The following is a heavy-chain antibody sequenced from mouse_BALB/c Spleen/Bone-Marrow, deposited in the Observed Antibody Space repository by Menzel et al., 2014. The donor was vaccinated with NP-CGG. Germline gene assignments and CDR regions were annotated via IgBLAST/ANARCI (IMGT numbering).Heavy chain of an antibody. CDR2: INPYNGAT. V-gene: IGHV1-31*01. D-gene: IGHD2-1*01. CDR3: AREYYGNYVLDY. Sequence: EVQLRQSGPELVKPGASVKISCKASGYSFTGYYMHWVKQSHVKSLEWIGRINPYNGATSYNQNFKDKASLTVDKSSSTAYMELHSLTSEGSAVYYCAREYYGNYVLDYWGQGTTLTVSS. J-gene: IGHJ2*01. CDR1: GYSFTGYY.